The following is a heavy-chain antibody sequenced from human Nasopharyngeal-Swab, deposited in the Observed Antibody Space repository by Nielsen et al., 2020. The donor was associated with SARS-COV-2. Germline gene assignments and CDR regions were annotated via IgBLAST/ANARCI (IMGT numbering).Heavy chain of an antibody. CDR1: GFTFSSYA. CDR3: ASRGTDDYGYGMGV. J-gene: IGHJ6*02. CDR2: ISYDGSNK. V-gene: IGHV3-30*03. D-gene: IGHD3-16*01. Sequence: SCAASGFTFSSYAMSWVRQAPGKGLEWVAVISYDGSNKYYADSVKGRFTISRDNSKNTLYLQMNSLRAEDTAVYYCASRGTDDYGYGMGVWGQGTTVTVSS.